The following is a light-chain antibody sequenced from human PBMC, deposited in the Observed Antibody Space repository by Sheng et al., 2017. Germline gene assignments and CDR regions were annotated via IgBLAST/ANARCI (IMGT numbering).Light chain of an antibody. CDR1: QDIRSD. Sequence: AIQMTQSPSSLSASVGDRVTITCRASQDIRSDLGWYQQKPGKAPTLLIYGASSLQGGVPSRFGGSGSGTDFTLTISSLQPEDSATYYCQQHKTYPLTFGGGTKVEIK. J-gene: IGKJ4*01. CDR3: QQHKTYPLT. CDR2: GAS. V-gene: IGKV1-6*01.